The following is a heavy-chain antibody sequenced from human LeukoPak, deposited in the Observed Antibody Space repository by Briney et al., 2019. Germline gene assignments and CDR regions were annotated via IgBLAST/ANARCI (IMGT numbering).Heavy chain of an antibody. Sequence: PGGSLRLSCAASGFTFSSYAMHWVRQAPGEGLEGVAVISYDGSNKYYADSVKGRFTISRDNSKNTLYLQMNSLRAEDTAVYYCAGSLTYYFDYWGQGTLVTVSS. CDR2: ISYDGSNK. CDR3: AGSLTYYFDY. CDR1: GFTFSSYA. J-gene: IGHJ4*02. V-gene: IGHV3-30-3*01.